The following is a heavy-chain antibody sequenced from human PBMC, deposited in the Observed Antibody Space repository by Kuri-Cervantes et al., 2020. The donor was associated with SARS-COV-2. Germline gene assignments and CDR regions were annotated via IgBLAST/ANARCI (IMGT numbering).Heavy chain of an antibody. D-gene: IGHD3-16*01. CDR2: ISSSSSYI. J-gene: IGHJ5*02. CDR1: RFMFSCDR. V-gene: IGHV3-21*01. CDR3: ARDTRLGQPEFRDWFDP. Sequence: GESLKISCAASRFMFSCDRMNWVRQAPGKGLEWVSSISSSSSYIYYADSVKGRFTISRDNAKNSLYLQMNSLRAEDTAVYYCARDTRLGQPEFRDWFDPWGQGTLVTVSS.